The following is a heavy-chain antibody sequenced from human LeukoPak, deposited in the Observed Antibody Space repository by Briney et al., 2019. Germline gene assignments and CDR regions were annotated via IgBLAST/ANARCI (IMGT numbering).Heavy chain of an antibody. CDR3: ARRRRDIVVVPADETYYYYMDV. CDR2: ISAYNGNT. CDR1: GYTFTSYG. D-gene: IGHD2-2*01. Sequence: ASVKVSCKASGYTFTSYGISWVRQAPGQGLEWMGWISAYNGNTNYAQKLQGRVTMTTDTSTSTAYMELRSLRSDDTAVFYCARRRRDIVVVPADETYYYYMDVWGKGTTVTVSS. J-gene: IGHJ6*03. V-gene: IGHV1-18*01.